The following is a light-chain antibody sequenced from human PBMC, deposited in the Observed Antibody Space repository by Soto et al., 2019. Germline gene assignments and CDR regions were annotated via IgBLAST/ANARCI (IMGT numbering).Light chain of an antibody. Sequence: QSVLTQPPSVSGGPGQRVTISCTGGSSKIGAGYDVHWYQQLPGTAPKLLIYGNSNRPSGVPDRFSGSKSGTSASLAITGLQAEDEADYYCQSYDSSLSGYVFGTGTKVPVL. J-gene: IGLJ1*01. CDR3: QSYDSSLSGYV. V-gene: IGLV1-40*01. CDR1: SSKIGAGYD. CDR2: GNS.